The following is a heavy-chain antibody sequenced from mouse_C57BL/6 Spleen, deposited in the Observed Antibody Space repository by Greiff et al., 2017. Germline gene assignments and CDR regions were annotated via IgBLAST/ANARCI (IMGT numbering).Heavy chain of an antibody. V-gene: IGHV5-17*01. CDR3: AKGGYGSCFDY. D-gene: IGHD1-1*01. CDR1: GFTFSDYG. Sequence: EVQLVESGGGLVKPGGSLKLSCAASGFTFSDYGMHWVRQAPEKGLEWVAYISSGSGTIYYADTVKGRSTISRDNATTTLFLQKSSLRSEDTAVYYCAKGGYGSCFDYWGQGTTLTVSS. J-gene: IGHJ2*01. CDR2: ISSGSGTI.